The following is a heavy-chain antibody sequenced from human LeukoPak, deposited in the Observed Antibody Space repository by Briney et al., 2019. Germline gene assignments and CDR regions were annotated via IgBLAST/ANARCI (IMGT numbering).Heavy chain of an antibody. D-gene: IGHD6-6*01. V-gene: IGHV1-8*01. CDR1: GYTFTSYD. CDR3: ARSKLIAARRRGEKNNWFDP. J-gene: IGHJ5*02. CDR2: MNPNSGNT. Sequence: ASVKVSCKASGYTFTSYDINWVRQATGQGLEWMGWMNPNSGNTGYAQKFQGRVTMTRNTSISTAYMELSSLRSEDTAVYYCARSKLIAARRRGEKNNWFDPWGQGTLVTVSS.